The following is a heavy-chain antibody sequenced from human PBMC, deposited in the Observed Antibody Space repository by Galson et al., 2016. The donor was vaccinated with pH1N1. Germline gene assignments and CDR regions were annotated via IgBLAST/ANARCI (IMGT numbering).Heavy chain of an antibody. CDR2: INPNGGAT. J-gene: IGHJ4*02. CDR3: AREGGVNGDYVFSY. Sequence: VKVSCKASGYRFDNYFLHWVRQAPGQGVEWMGWINPNGGATNYAQKFQGRVTLTRDTSINTGFMELRGLTSDDTAVYFCAREGGVNGDYVFSYWGQGSLVIVSS. CDR1: GYRFDNYF. V-gene: IGHV1-2*02. D-gene: IGHD4-17*01.